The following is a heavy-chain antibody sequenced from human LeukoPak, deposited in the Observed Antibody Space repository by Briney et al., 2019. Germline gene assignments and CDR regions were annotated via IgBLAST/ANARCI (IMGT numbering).Heavy chain of an antibody. CDR3: ARALEYSSSCFDY. CDR1: GGSISSGGYY. J-gene: IGHJ4*02. V-gene: IGHV4-31*03. Sequence: SETLSLTCTVSGGSISSGGYYWSWIRQHPGKGLEWIGYIYYSGSTYYNPSLKSRVTISVDTSKNQFSLELSSVTAADTAVYYCARALEYSSSCFDYWGQGTPVTVSS. D-gene: IGHD6-6*01. CDR2: IYYSGST.